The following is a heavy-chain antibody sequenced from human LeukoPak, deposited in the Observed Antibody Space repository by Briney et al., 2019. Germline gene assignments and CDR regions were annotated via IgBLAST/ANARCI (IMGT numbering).Heavy chain of an antibody. CDR2: ISAYNGNT. Sequence: ASVKVSCKASGYTFTSYGISWVRQAPGQGLEWMGWISAYNGNTNDAQKLQGRVTMTTDTSTSTAYMELRSLRSDDTAVYYCARDSITMVMGDAFDVSGEGTMFSVSS. CDR3: ARDSITMVMGDAFDV. CDR1: GYTFTSYG. J-gene: IGHJ3*01. D-gene: IGHD3-10*01. V-gene: IGHV1-18*01.